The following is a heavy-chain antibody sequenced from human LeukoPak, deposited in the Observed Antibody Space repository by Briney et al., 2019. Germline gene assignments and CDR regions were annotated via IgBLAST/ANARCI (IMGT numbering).Heavy chain of an antibody. Sequence: SETLSLTCSVSGASITSAAYSWTWIRQHPGKGLEWIGHIFYSGGTHYNPSLKSRIAISRDTSKSQFSLTLSSVTAADTAVYYCARESTIWSGYYRPDFFDYWGQGTLVTVSS. CDR2: IFYSGGT. V-gene: IGHV4-31*03. J-gene: IGHJ4*02. CDR3: ARESTIWSGYYRPDFFDY. CDR1: GASITSAAYS. D-gene: IGHD3-3*01.